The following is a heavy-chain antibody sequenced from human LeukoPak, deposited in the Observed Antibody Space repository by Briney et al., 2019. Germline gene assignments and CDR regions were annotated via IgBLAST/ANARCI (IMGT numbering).Heavy chain of an antibody. CDR3: ARVPDYVWGTYRYYFDY. V-gene: IGHV1-2*02. CDR1: GYTFTSYV. CDR2: INPNSGGT. J-gene: IGHJ4*02. D-gene: IGHD3-16*02. Sequence: GPSVKVSCKASGYTFTSYVIGWVRQAAGQRLEWMGWINPNSGGTNYAQKFQGRFTMTRDTSISTAYMELSRLRSDDTAVYYCARVPDYVWGTYRYYFDYWGQGTLVTVSS.